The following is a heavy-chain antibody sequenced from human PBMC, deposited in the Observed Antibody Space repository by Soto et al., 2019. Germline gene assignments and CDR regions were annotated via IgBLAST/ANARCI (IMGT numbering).Heavy chain of an antibody. D-gene: IGHD3-16*02. J-gene: IGHJ4*02. CDR2: ISYDGSNK. Sequence: QVQLVESGGGVVQPGRSLRLSCAASGFTFSSYAMHWVRQAPGKGLEWVAVISYDGSNKYYADSVKGRFTISRDNSKNPLYLQMNSLRAEDTAVYYCARDREYDYVWGSYRYMNMCFDYWGQGTLVTVSS. CDR3: ARDREYDYVWGSYRYMNMCFDY. V-gene: IGHV3-30-3*01. CDR1: GFTFSSYA.